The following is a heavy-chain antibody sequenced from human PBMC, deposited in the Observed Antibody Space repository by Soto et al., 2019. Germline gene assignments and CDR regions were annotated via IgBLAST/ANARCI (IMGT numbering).Heavy chain of an antibody. CDR2: VYYSGST. CDR1: GGPISGYY. D-gene: IGHD5-12*01. V-gene: IGHV4-59*01. Sequence: SSETLSFPCTLCGGPISGYYWSWIRQPPGKGLEWIGYVYYSGSTKYNPFLESPVTISVDMSNNQFSLMLTSVTAADTAVYYCAKWRRTDAEGYRRDLWSQRPRVSASS. J-gene: IGHJ4*02. CDR3: AKWRRTDAEGYRRDL.